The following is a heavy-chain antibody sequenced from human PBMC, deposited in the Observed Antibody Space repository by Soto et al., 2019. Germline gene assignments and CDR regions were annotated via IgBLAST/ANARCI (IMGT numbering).Heavy chain of an antibody. Sequence: EVQLVESGGGLVQPGGSLRLSCAASGFTFSSYWMSWVRQAPGKGLEWVANIKQDGSEKYYVDSVKGRFTISRDNAKNSLYLQMNSLRAEDTAVHYCARDPNIVATITAIYYYYGMDVWGQGTTVTVSS. CDR2: IKQDGSEK. D-gene: IGHD5-12*01. CDR3: ARDPNIVATITAIYYYYGMDV. J-gene: IGHJ6*02. V-gene: IGHV3-7*01. CDR1: GFTFSSYW.